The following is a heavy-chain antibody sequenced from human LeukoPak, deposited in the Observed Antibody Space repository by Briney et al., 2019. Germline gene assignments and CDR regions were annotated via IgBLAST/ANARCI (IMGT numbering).Heavy chain of an antibody. CDR3: ARGVRVGSSSYYFDY. D-gene: IGHD6-6*01. CDR1: GDSMNGLS. CDR2: IYDTGNT. Sequence: PSETLSLTCTVSGDSMNGLSWSWIRQSPGKGLEWIAYIYDTGNTNTSPSLKSRVTLSVDTSKKQFSLRLSSVTAADTAVYYCARGVRVGSSSYYFDYWGQGTLVTVSS. V-gene: IGHV4-59*11. J-gene: IGHJ4*02.